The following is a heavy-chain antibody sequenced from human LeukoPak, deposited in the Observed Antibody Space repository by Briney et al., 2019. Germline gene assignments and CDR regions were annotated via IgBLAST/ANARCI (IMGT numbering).Heavy chain of an antibody. CDR2: IIPIFGTA. V-gene: IGHV1-69*13. Sequence: GASVKDSSKASGGTFSSYAITWVRQAPGQGLEWMGGIIPIFGTANYAQKFQGRVTITADESTSTAYMELSSLRSEDTAVYYCARVLLYCGGDCYNYYFDYCGHGNLVTVSS. CDR1: GGTFSSYA. CDR3: ARVLLYCGGDCYNYYFDY. J-gene: IGHJ4*01. D-gene: IGHD2-21*02.